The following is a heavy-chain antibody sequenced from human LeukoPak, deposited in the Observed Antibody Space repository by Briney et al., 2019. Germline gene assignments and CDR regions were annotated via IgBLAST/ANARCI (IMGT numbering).Heavy chain of an antibody. Sequence: PGGSLRLSCAASGFTFSSYSMNWVRQAAGRGLEWLAFIRYDGTTKYYTDSVKGRFTISRDNSKNTLYLQMNSLRAEDTAVYYCEKEIKDQYCSGTQNCLFDYWGQGTLVTVSS. CDR2: IRYDGTTK. CDR3: EKEIKDQYCSGTQNCLFDY. D-gene: IGHD2-2*01. CDR1: GFTFSSYS. J-gene: IGHJ4*02. V-gene: IGHV3-30*02.